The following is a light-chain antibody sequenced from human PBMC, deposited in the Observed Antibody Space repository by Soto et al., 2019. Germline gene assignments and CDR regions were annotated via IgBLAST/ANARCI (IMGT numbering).Light chain of an antibody. CDR3: QQLHSYPYT. J-gene: IGKJ2*01. CDR2: GAS. CDR1: QDISNN. Sequence: QLTQSPSSLSASVGDRVTITCRASQDISNNLAWYHQIPGKAPKVLISGASAVQTGVPSEFSGSGSGTDFTLTISSLQPEHFATYYCQQLHSYPYTFGQGTKLEI. V-gene: IGKV1-9*01.